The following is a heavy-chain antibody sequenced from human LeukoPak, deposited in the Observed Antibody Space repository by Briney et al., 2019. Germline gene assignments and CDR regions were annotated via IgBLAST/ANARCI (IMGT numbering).Heavy chain of an antibody. Sequence: SETLSLTCTVSGVSISSDYWSWIRQPPGKGLEWIGYITYSGSTNYSPSLNSRVTISLDTSKNQFSLKLSSVTAADTAVYYCARDQRWLGLDYWGQGTLVTVSS. CDR3: ARDQRWLGLDY. J-gene: IGHJ4*02. D-gene: IGHD6-19*01. CDR2: ITYSGST. CDR1: GVSISSDY. V-gene: IGHV4-59*01.